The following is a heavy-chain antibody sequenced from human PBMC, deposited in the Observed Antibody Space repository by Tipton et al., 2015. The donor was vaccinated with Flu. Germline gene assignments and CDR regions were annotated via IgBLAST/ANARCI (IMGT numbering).Heavy chain of an antibody. CDR3: ARDSSGSRGGGDY. J-gene: IGHJ4*02. D-gene: IGHD3-22*01. Sequence: VQLVQSGGGLVQPGGSLRLSCAASGFTFSSYEMNWVRQAPGKGLEWVSFISSSGTTIYYADSVKGRFTISRDNAKNSLFLQMNSLRAEDTAVYYCARDSSGSRGGGDYWGQGTLVTVSS. CDR1: GFTFSSYE. CDR2: ISSSGTTI. V-gene: IGHV3-48*03.